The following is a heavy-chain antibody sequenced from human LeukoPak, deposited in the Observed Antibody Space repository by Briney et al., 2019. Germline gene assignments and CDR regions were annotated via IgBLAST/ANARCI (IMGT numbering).Heavy chain of an antibody. Sequence: SQTLSLTCTVSGGSISSGGYYWSWIRQHPGKGLEWIGYIYYSGSTYYNPSLKSRVTISVDTSKNQFSLKLSSVTAADTAVYYCARGGIAAAGRREDNWFDPWGQGTLVTVSS. CDR2: IYYSGST. D-gene: IGHD6-13*01. V-gene: IGHV4-31*03. J-gene: IGHJ5*02. CDR3: ARGGIAAAGRREDNWFDP. CDR1: GGSISSGGYY.